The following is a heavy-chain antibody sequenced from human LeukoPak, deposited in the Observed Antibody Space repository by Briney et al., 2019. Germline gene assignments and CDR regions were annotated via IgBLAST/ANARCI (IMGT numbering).Heavy chain of an antibody. J-gene: IGHJ4*02. V-gene: IGHV3-9*01. CDR1: GFTFDDYA. Sequence: PGGSLRLSCAASGFTFDDYAMHWVRQAPGKGLEWVSGISWNSGSIGYADSVKGRFTISRDNAKNTLYLQMNSLRAEDTAVYYCAKERRGGSSGYYYYWGQGTLVTVSS. CDR3: AKERRGGSSGYYYY. D-gene: IGHD3-22*01. CDR2: ISWNSGSI.